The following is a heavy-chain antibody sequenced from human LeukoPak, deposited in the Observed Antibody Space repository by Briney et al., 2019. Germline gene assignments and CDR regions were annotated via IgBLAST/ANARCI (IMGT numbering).Heavy chain of an antibody. V-gene: IGHV3-21*01. CDR1: GFTFSSYS. Sequence: GGSLRLSCAASGFTFSSYSMNWVRQAPGKGLEWVSSISSSSSYIYYADSVKGRFTISRDNAKNSLYLQMNSLRAEDTAVYYCARDEGSSWYPAFDYWGQGTLVTVSS. CDR2: ISSSSSYI. J-gene: IGHJ4*02. CDR3: ARDEGSSWYPAFDY. D-gene: IGHD6-13*01.